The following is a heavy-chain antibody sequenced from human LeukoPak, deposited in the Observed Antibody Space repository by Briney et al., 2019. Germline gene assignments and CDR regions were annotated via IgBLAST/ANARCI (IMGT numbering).Heavy chain of an antibody. Sequence: GGSLRLSCAASGFTFSRYAMHWVRQAPGKGLEWVSVIYSGGSTYYADSVKGRFTISRDNSKNTLYLQMNSLRAEDTAVYYCARGDSSGYYPQHWGQGTLVTVSS. CDR1: GFTFSRYA. D-gene: IGHD3-22*01. V-gene: IGHV3-53*01. CDR3: ARGDSSGYYPQH. J-gene: IGHJ1*01. CDR2: IYSGGST.